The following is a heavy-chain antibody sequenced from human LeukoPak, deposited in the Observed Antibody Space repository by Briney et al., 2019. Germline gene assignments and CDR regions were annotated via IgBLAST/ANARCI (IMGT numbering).Heavy chain of an antibody. CDR1: GFTFSSYA. V-gene: IGHV3-30*04. CDR2: ISYDGSNK. CDR3: ARADYLERCDY. J-gene: IGHJ4*02. Sequence: GRSLRLSCAASGFTFSSYAMHWVRQAPGKGLEWVAVISYDGSNKYYADSVKGRFTISRDNSKNTLYLQMTSLRAEDMAVYYCARADYLERCDYWGQGTLVTVSS. D-gene: IGHD2/OR15-2a*01.